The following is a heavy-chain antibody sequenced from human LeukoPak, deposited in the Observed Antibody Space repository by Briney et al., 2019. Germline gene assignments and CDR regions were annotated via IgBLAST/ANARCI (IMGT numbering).Heavy chain of an antibody. J-gene: IGHJ4*02. Sequence: PSETLSLTCTVSGGSISSYYWSWIRQPPGKGLEWIGYIYYSGSTNYNPSLKSRVTISVDTSMNQFSLKLTSVTAADTAVYYCAAFKQWLVVLDFWGQGTLVTVSS. D-gene: IGHD6-19*01. CDR1: GGSISSYY. V-gene: IGHV4-59*08. CDR3: AAFKQWLVVLDF. CDR2: IYYSGST.